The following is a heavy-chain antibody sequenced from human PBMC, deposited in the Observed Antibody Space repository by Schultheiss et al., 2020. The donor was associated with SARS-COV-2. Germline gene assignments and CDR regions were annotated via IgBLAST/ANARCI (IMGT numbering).Heavy chain of an antibody. V-gene: IGHV4-39*02. CDR1: GGSISSSSYY. CDR2: IYYSGST. J-gene: IGHJ5*02. D-gene: IGHD2-2*02. Sequence: GSLRLSCTVSGGSISSSSYYWGWIRQPPGKGLEWIGSIYYSGSTYYNPSLKSRVTISVDTSKNQFSLKLSSVTAADTAVYYCARDHFCSSTSCYRNRFDPWGQGTLVTVSS. CDR3: ARDHFCSSTSCYRNRFDP.